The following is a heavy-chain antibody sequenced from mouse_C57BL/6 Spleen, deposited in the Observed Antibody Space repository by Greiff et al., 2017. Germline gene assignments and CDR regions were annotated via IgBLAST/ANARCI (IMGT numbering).Heavy chain of an antibody. D-gene: IGHD1-1*01. J-gene: IGHJ3*01. CDR2: INPNNGGT. Sequence: VQLQQSGPELVKPGASVKMSCKASGYTFTDYNMHWVKQSHGKSLEWIGYINPNNGGTSYNQKFKGKATLTVNKSSSTAYMELRSLTSEDSAVYCCSYYYGSRGAYWGQGTLVTVSA. CDR1: GYTFTDYN. CDR3: SYYYGSRGAY. V-gene: IGHV1-22*01.